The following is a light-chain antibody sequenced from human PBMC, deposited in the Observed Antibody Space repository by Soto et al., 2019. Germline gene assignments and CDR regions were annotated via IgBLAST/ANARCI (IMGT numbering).Light chain of an antibody. CDR2: NND. CDR3: HSYDSSLGGARV. CDR1: SGNIGAGYD. Sequence: QSVPTQPPSVSGAPGQSVTISCTGTSGNIGAGYDVHWYQQPPGSTPKLLIYNNDNRPSGVPDRFSGFKSGASASLTITGLQAEDEADYYCHSYDSSLGGARVFGGGTKLTVL. J-gene: IGLJ2*01. V-gene: IGLV1-40*01.